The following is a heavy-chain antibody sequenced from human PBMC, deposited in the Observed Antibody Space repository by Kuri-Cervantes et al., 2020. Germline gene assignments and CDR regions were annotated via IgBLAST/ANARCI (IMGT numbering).Heavy chain of an antibody. CDR3: ASTPGVVVPAAMGVGRDYFDY. CDR1: GGPISSYY. D-gene: IGHD2-2*01. J-gene: IGHJ4*02. CDR2: IYYSGST. Sequence: SETLSLPCTVSGGPISSYYWSWIRQPPGKGLEWFGYIYYSGSTNYNPSLKSRVTISVDTSKNQFSLKLSSVTAADTAVYYCASTPGVVVPAAMGVGRDYFDYGGQGTLVTVSS. V-gene: IGHV4-59*08.